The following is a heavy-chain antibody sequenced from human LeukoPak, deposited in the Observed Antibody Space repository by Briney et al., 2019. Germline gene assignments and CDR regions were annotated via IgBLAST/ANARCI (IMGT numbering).Heavy chain of an antibody. V-gene: IGHV3-64D*06. CDR3: VKGMEDYDILTGVLDI. CDR1: GFTFSSYA. Sequence: GGSLRLSCSASGFTFSSYAMHWVRQAPGKGLEYVSAISSNGGSTYYADSVKGRFTISRDNSKNTLYLQMSSLRAEDTAVYYCVKGMEDYDILTGVLDIWGQGTTVTVSS. D-gene: IGHD3-9*01. CDR2: ISSNGGST. J-gene: IGHJ6*02.